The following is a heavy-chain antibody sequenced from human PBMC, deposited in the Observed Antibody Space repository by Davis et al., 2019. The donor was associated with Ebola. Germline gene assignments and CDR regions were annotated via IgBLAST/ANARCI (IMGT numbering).Heavy chain of an antibody. CDR1: GFTFTNYI. CDR2: LNNNGHST. D-gene: IGHD4-17*01. J-gene: IGHJ4*02. Sequence: PGGSLRLSCSASGFTFTNYIMHWVRQAPGKGLEYVSALNNNGHSTFYADSVKGRFSISRDNSKNTLYLQMSGLRADDTAIYYCVKDKGHGDFSFDYWGQGTLVGVSS. CDR3: VKDKGHGDFSFDY. V-gene: IGHV3-64D*08.